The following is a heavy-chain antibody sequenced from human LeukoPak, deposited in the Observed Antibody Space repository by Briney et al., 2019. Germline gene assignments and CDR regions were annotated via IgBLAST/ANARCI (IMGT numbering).Heavy chain of an antibody. J-gene: IGHJ3*02. V-gene: IGHV4-4*07. CDR2: IYTSGST. CDR1: GGSISSYY. Sequence: SETLSLTCTVSGGSISSYYWSWIRQPAGKGLEWIGRIYTSGSTNYNPSLKSRVTMSVDTSKNQFSLKLSSVTAADTAVYYCARDPIFYSGYDLSYPDAFDIWGQGTMVTVSS. D-gene: IGHD5-12*01. CDR3: ARDPIFYSGYDLSYPDAFDI.